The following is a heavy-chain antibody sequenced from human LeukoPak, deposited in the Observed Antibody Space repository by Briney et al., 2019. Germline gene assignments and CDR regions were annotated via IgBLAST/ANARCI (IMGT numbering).Heavy chain of an antibody. D-gene: IGHD2-2*01. CDR1: GGSISSYY. CDR3: ARCPLSTTSLHYYYYMDV. V-gene: IGHV4-59*01. J-gene: IGHJ6*03. Sequence: SETLSPTCTVSGGSISSYYWSWIRQPPGKGLEWIGYIYYSGGTNYNPSLKSRVTMSVDTSKNQFSLKLNSVTAADTAVYYCARCPLSTTSLHYYYYMDVWGKGTTVTVSS. CDR2: IYYSGGT.